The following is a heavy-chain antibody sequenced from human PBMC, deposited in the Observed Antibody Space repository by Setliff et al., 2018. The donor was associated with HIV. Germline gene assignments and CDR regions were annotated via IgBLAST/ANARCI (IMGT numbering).Heavy chain of an antibody. J-gene: IGHJ4*02. D-gene: IGHD4-4*01. Sequence: GGSLRLSCAASGFTFSSYAMSWVRQAPGEGLEWVSAISGSGGSTYYADSVKGRFTISRDNSKNTLYLQMNSLRAEDTAVYYCAAPGTTGGYFDYWGQGTLVTVSS. CDR3: AAPGTTGGYFDY. CDR1: GFTFSSYA. V-gene: IGHV3-23*01. CDR2: ISGSGGST.